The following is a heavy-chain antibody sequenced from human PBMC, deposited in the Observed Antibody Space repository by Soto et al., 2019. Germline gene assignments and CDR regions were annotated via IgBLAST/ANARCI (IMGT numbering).Heavy chain of an antibody. V-gene: IGHV4-31*03. J-gene: IGHJ6*02. CDR3: ARAWGTGSYYPGVMDV. CDR2: IYYSGST. Sequence: PSETLSLTCTVSGGSITTGGYYWSWIRQHPGKGLEWIGYIYYSGSTYYNPSLKSRVTISVDTSKNQFSLKLNSVTAADTAVHYCARAWGTGSYYPGVMDVWGPGTTVT. D-gene: IGHD3-10*01. CDR1: GGSITTGGYY.